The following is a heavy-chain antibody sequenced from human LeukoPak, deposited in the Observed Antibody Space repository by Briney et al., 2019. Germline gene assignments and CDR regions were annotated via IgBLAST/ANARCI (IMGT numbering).Heavy chain of an antibody. D-gene: IGHD6-6*01. Sequence: GGSLRLSCAASGFTFSSYWMSWVRQAPGKGLEWVANIKQDGSEKYYVDSVKGRFTISRDNAKNSLYLQMNSLRAEDTAVYYCAKGSVAGRQRAPPKEWFDPWGRGTLVTVSS. V-gene: IGHV3-7*01. CDR2: IKQDGSEK. CDR3: AKGSVAGRQRAPPKEWFDP. CDR1: GFTFSSYW. J-gene: IGHJ5*02.